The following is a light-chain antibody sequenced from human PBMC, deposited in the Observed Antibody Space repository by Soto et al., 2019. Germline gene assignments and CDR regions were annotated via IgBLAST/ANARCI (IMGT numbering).Light chain of an antibody. CDR1: HNVRGD. V-gene: IGKV1-39*01. CDR2: AAS. Sequence: DIQRTQSPSSLSASVRDRVTITCRASHNVRGDLNWYQQKPGKAPRLLIYAASTLQSGIPSRFSGSGSETDFTLTISSLQPEDFATYYCQQYSSYSETFGQGTKVDIK. CDR3: QQYSSYSET. J-gene: IGKJ2*01.